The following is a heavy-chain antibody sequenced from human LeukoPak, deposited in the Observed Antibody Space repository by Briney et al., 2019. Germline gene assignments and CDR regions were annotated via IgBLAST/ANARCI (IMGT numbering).Heavy chain of an antibody. CDR3: TRDPPNSGWAFAS. CDR1: GFTFDDYA. Sequence: GRSLRLSCAASGFTFDDYAMHWVRQAPGKGLEWVSGISWNSGSIGYADSVKGRFTISRDNAKNSLYLQMTSLRAEDTAIYYCTRDPPNSGWAFASWGQGTLVTVSS. J-gene: IGHJ4*02. D-gene: IGHD6-19*01. CDR2: ISWNSGSI. V-gene: IGHV3-9*01.